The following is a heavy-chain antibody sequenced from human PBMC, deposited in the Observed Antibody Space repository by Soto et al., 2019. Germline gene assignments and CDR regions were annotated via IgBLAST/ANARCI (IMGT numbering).Heavy chain of an antibody. Sequence: QPGGSLRLSCAASGFTFSNYAMAWVRQAPGKGLEWVSSVTANGGATFYTDSVKGRFTISRDNSRNTLSLQMNSLRVDDAAVYFCTKIKTEGVSGDWGQGTLVTVSS. J-gene: IGHJ4*02. CDR3: TKIKTEGVSGD. D-gene: IGHD2-8*01. CDR1: GFTFSNYA. V-gene: IGHV3-23*01. CDR2: VTANGGAT.